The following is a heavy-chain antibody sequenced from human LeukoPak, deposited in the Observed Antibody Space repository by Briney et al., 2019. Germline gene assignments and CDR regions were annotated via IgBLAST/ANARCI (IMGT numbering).Heavy chain of an antibody. D-gene: IGHD1-26*01. CDR3: ARNSGSYSRPEAFDY. V-gene: IGHV3-53*05. J-gene: IGHJ4*02. Sequence: GGSLRLSCAASGFTVSSNYMSWVRQAPGKGLEWVSVIYSGGSTYYADSVKGRFTISRDNSKNTLYLQMNSLRAEDTAVYYCARNSGSYSRPEAFDYWGQGTLVTVSS. CDR2: IYSGGST. CDR1: GFTVSSNY.